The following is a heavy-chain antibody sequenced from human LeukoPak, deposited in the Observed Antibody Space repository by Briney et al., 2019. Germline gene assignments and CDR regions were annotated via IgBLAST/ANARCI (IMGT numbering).Heavy chain of an antibody. CDR3: ARDRYCTNGVCFLNGMDV. J-gene: IGHJ6*02. D-gene: IGHD2-8*01. V-gene: IGHV3-7*01. CDR1: GFTFSSYW. CDR2: IKQDGSEK. Sequence: PGGSLRLSCAASGFTFSSYWMSWVRQAPGKGLEWVANIKQDGSEKYYVDSVKGRFTISRDNAKNSLYLQMNSLRAEDTAVYYCARDRYCTNGVCFLNGMDVWGQGTTVTVSS.